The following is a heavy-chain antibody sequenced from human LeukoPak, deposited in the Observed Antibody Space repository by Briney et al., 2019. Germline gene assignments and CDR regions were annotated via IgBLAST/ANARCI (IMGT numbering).Heavy chain of an antibody. CDR2: IKQDGSEK. D-gene: IGHD1-7*01. CDR3: ARAGSNWNYVY. CDR1: GFIFRGFL. J-gene: IGHJ4*02. V-gene: IGHV3-7*01. Sequence: GGSLRLSCAASGFIFRGFLMSWVRQIPGKGLEWVANIKQDGSEKYYADALRGRFTISRDNTKNSLSLQMNSLIVEDTAVYYCARAGSNWNYVYWGQGTLVTVSS.